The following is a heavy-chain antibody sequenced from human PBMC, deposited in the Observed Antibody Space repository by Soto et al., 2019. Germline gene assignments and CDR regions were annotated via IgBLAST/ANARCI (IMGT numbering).Heavy chain of an antibody. Sequence: ASVKVSCKASGYTFTSYGISWVRQAPGQGLEWMGWISAYNGNTNYAQKLQGRVTMTTDTSTSTAYMELRSLRSDDTAVYYCAREGPGIAAAGTLYYWGQGTLVTVSS. J-gene: IGHJ4*02. D-gene: IGHD6-13*01. V-gene: IGHV1-18*04. CDR1: GYTFTSYG. CDR2: ISAYNGNT. CDR3: AREGPGIAAAGTLYY.